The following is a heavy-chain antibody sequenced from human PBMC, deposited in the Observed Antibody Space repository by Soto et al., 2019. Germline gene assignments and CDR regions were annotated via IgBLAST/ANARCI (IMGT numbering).Heavy chain of an antibody. CDR1: GFTFSSYE. J-gene: IGHJ6*04. D-gene: IGHD3-9*01. CDR2: ISSSGGTI. CDR3: AREARGYDILTGYPSRYGLDV. Sequence: PGGSLRLSCAASGFTFSSYEMNWVRQAPGKGLEWVSYISSSGGTIYYADSVKGRFTISRDNAKNSLFLQMRSLRAEDTAVYYCAREARGYDILTGYPSRYGLDVWRKGTKLT. V-gene: IGHV3-48*03.